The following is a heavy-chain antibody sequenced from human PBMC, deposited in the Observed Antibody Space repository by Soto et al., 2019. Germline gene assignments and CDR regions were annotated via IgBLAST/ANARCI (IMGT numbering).Heavy chain of an antibody. Sequence: QIQLVQSGAEVKKPGSSVKVSCKASGGTFSSYTISWVRQAPGQGLEWMGRIIPILGIANYAQKFQGRVTITADKSTSTAYMELSSLRSEHTAVYYCARAWSSSWSDFDYWGQGTLVTVSS. D-gene: IGHD6-13*01. J-gene: IGHJ4*02. CDR2: IIPILGIA. V-gene: IGHV1-69*02. CDR3: ARAWSSSWSDFDY. CDR1: GGTFSSYT.